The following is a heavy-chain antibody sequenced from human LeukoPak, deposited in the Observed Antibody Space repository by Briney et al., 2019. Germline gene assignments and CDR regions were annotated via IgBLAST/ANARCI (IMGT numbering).Heavy chain of an antibody. V-gene: IGHV3-74*01. Sequence: HPGGSLRLSCAASGFTFSSYWMHWVRQAPGKGLVWVSRINSDGSSTSYADSVKGRITISGDNAKNTLYLQMNSLRAEDTAVYYCARAPSATWSGYSGYYYYMDVWGKGTTVTVSS. D-gene: IGHD3-3*01. CDR2: INSDGSST. CDR1: GFTFSSYW. J-gene: IGHJ6*03. CDR3: ARAPSATWSGYSGYYYYMDV.